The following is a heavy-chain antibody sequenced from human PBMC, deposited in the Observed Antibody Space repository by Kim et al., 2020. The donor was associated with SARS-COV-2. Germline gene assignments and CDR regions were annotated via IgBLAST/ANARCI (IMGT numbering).Heavy chain of an antibody. CDR1: GFTFSSYA. Sequence: GGSLRLSCAASGFTFSSYAMHWVRQAPGKGLEWVAVISYDGSNKYYSDSGKGRFTISRDNSKNTLYLQMNILRAEDTAVYYCARDYGGYSYSDYWGQGTLVTVSS. V-gene: IGHV3-30*04. J-gene: IGHJ4*02. CDR3: ARDYGGYSYSDY. D-gene: IGHD5-18*01. CDR2: ISYDGSNK.